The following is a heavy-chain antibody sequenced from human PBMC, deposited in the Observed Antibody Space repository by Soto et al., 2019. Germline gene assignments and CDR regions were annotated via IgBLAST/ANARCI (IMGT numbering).Heavy chain of an antibody. Sequence: SCKASGGTFSRYAISWVRQAPGKGLEWVSYISSSGSTIYYADSVKGRFTISRDNAKNSLYLQMNSLRAEDTAVYYCARDHKGGYYYYGMDVWGQGTTVTVSS. CDR2: ISSSGSTI. CDR1: GGTFSRYA. J-gene: IGHJ6*02. CDR3: ARDHKGGYYYYGMDV. V-gene: IGHV3-48*03.